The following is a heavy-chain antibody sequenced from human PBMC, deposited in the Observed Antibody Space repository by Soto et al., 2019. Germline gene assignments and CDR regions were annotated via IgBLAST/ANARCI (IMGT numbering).Heavy chain of an antibody. CDR2: IYPGDSDT. CDR1: GYTFTTYW. Sequence: GESLKISCKGSGYTFTTYWIGWVRQMPGKGLEWMGIIYPGDSDTTYSPSFHGQVTISADKSISTAYLQWSSLKASDTAMYYCARHKNAHYDFWSGSYYYYGMDVWGQGTTVTVSS. V-gene: IGHV5-51*01. D-gene: IGHD3-3*01. CDR3: ARHKNAHYDFWSGSYYYYGMDV. J-gene: IGHJ6*02.